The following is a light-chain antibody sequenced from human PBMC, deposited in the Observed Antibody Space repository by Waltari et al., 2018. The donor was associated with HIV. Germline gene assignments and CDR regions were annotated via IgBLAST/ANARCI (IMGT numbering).Light chain of an antibody. V-gene: IGKV1-5*03. CDR1: LSVNTW. J-gene: IGKJ5*01. Sequence: ILMTQSPSTLSAFVDDRVSITCRASLSVNTWLAWYQQKPGRPPKLLIYKSSILQVGVPTRFSGSGSGTKFTLTITSLQPDDFATYYCQQYDSDPSFGQGTRL. CDR2: KSS. CDR3: QQYDSDPS.